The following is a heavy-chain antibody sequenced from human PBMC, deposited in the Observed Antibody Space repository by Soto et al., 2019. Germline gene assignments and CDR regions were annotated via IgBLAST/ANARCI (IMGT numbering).Heavy chain of an antibody. V-gene: IGHV3-33*01. CDR1: GFTFSSYG. Sequence: QVQLVESGGGVVQPGRSLRLSCAASGFTFSSYGMHWVRQAPGKGLEWVAVIWYDGSNTYYADSVKGRFTISRDNSKNTLYLQMNSLRAEDTAVYYCARDFEMTMVRGGIMYYYGMDVWGQGTTVTVSS. J-gene: IGHJ6*02. D-gene: IGHD3-10*01. CDR3: ARDFEMTMVRGGIMYYYGMDV. CDR2: IWYDGSNT.